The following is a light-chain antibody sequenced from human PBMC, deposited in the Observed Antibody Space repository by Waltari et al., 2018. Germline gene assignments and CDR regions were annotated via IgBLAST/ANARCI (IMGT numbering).Light chain of an antibody. CDR1: QNVLYAFNNKSI. Sequence: DIVMTQSPDSLAVSLGERATINCTSSQNVLYAFNNKSILSWYQQKPGQPPRLLIYCASTREAGVPDRFSGSGSGAEFSLTISSMQTDDAAVYYCQQYHSSPYTFGPGTKLEI. CDR2: CAS. J-gene: IGKJ2*01. CDR3: QQYHSSPYT. V-gene: IGKV4-1*01.